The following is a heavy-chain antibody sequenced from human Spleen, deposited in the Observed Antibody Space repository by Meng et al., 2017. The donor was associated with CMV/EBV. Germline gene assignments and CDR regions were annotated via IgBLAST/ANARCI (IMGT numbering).Heavy chain of an antibody. D-gene: IGHD3-3*01. J-gene: IGHJ3*02. V-gene: IGHV4-39*07. Sequence: GSISSSSYYWGWIRQPPGKGLEWIGSIYYSGSTYYNPSLKSRVTISVDTSKNQFSLKLSSVTAADTAVYYCARVILSGSGEHDAFDIWGQGTMVTVSS. CDR3: ARVILSGSGEHDAFDI. CDR1: GSISSSSYY. CDR2: IYYSGST.